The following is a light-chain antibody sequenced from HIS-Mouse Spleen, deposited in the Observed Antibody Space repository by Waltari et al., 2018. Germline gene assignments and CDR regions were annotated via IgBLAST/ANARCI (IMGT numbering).Light chain of an antibody. CDR2: EDS. J-gene: IGLJ2*01. CDR3: YSTDSSGNHRV. Sequence: SYELTQPPSVSVSPGQTARLTCPGDALPKKYAYWYQQKSGQAPVLVIYEDSKRPSGNPGRLSGSSSGTMATLTISGAQVEDEADYYCYSTDSSGNHRVFGGGTKLTVL. CDR1: ALPKKY. V-gene: IGLV3-10*01.